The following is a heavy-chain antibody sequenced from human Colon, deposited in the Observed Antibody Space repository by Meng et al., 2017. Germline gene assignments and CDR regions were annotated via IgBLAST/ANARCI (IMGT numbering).Heavy chain of an antibody. CDR1: GGSMNNNYY. V-gene: IGHV4-39*07. CDR2: IYHSGST. J-gene: IGHJ4*02. Sequence: QVQLQQSGPGLVKPPETLSLTCIVSGGSMNNNYYYWGWLRQSPGKGLEWIGEIYHSGSTNYNPSLKSRVTISVDKSKNQFSLKLSSVTAADTAVYYCARGQGGYTSNWGQGTLVTVSS. D-gene: IGHD5-12*01. CDR3: ARGQGGYTSN.